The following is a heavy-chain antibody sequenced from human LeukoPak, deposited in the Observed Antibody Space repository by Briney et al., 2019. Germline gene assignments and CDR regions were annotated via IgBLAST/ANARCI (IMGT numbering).Heavy chain of an antibody. CDR1: GFTFSSYG. Sequence: RRSLRLSCAPSGFTFSSYGMHWVRQAPGKGLEWVAVISYDGSNKYYADSVKVRFTISRDNSKNTLYLQIDSLRDEDMAVYYCAMTSDTYPFDYWGQGTLVTVSS. D-gene: IGHD3-16*01. V-gene: IGHV3-30*03. J-gene: IGHJ4*02. CDR2: ISYDGSNK. CDR3: AMTSDTYPFDY.